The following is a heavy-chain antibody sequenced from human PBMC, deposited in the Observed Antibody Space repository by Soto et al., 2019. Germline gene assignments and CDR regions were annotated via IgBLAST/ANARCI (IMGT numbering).Heavy chain of an antibody. J-gene: IGHJ4*02. CDR2: FSYSGNT. D-gene: IGHD4-17*01. CDR3: ARHVYGEGLRY. Sequence: QLQLQESGPGLVEPSETLSLTCTVSGDSTSSSGSYWGWIRQPPGKGLEGIATFSYSGNTHSNPSLRSLAAISVDSSRSTFSLKLTSVTATDTAVDFCARHVYGEGLRYWGQGTLVTVSS. CDR1: GDSTSSSGSY. V-gene: IGHV4-39*01.